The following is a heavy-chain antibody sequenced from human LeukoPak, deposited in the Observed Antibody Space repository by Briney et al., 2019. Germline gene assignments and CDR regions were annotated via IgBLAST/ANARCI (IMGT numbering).Heavy chain of an antibody. CDR3: ARGYYGSGSPDPEIDY. V-gene: IGHV1-8*01. D-gene: IGHD3-10*01. CDR2: MNPNSGNT. CDR1: GYTFTSYD. Sequence: ASVKVSCKASGYTFTSYDINWVRQATGQGLEWMGWMNPNSGNTDYAQKFQGRVTMTRNTSISTAYMELSSLRSEDTAVYYCARGYYGSGSPDPEIDYWGQGTLVTVSS. J-gene: IGHJ4*02.